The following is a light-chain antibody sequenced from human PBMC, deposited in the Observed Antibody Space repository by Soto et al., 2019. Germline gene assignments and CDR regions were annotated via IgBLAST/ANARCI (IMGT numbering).Light chain of an antibody. CDR3: QSYDSSLSGSRV. J-gene: IGLJ2*01. V-gene: IGLV1-40*01. Sequence: QSVLTQPPSVSGAPGQRVTISCTWSSSNIGAGYDVHWYQQLPRTAPKLLIYSNTNRPSGVPDRFSGSKSGTSASLAITGLQAEDEADYYCQSYDSSLSGSRVFGGGTKLTVL. CDR2: SNT. CDR1: SSNIGAGYD.